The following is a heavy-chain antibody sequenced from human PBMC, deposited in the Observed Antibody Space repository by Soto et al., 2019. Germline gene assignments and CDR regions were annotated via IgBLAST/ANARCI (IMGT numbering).Heavy chain of an antibody. CDR2: IYYSGST. CDR1: GGSISSGDYY. D-gene: IGHD3-22*01. J-gene: IGHJ4*02. V-gene: IGHV4-30-4*01. CDR3: AGTSSNYYDSSGYHLDY. Sequence: SETLSLTCTVSGGSISSGDYYWSWIRQPPGKGLEWIGYIYYSGSTYYNPSLKSRVAISVDTPENQLSLRLSSVTAADTAVYYCAGTSSNYYDSSGYHLDYWGQGALVTVSS.